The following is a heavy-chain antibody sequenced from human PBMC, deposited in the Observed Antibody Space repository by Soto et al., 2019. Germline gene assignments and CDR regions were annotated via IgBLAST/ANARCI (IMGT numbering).Heavy chain of an antibody. D-gene: IGHD6-13*01. CDR1: GFTFSSYW. CDR2: IKQDGSEK. V-gene: IGHV3-7*01. CDR3: ARDATPRYSSSWPD. Sequence: SGGSLRLSCAASGFTFSSYWMSWVRQAPGKGLEWVANIKQDGSEKYYVDSVKGRFTISRDNAKNSLYLQMNSLRAEDTAVYYCARDATPRYSSSWPDWGQGTLVTVS. J-gene: IGHJ4*02.